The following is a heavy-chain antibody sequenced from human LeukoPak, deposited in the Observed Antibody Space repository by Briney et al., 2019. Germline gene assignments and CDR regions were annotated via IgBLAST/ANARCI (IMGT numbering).Heavy chain of an antibody. CDR2: IYYSGST. V-gene: IGHV4-59*12. D-gene: IGHD6-19*01. CDR3: ARVSGWYLYYYYYGMDV. CDR1: GGSISSYY. J-gene: IGHJ6*02. Sequence: SETLSLTCTVSGGSISSYYWSWIRQPPGKGLEWIGHIYYSGSTNYNPSLKSRVTISVDTSKNQFSLKLSSVTAADTAVYYCARVSGWYLYYYYYGMDVWGQGTTVTVSS.